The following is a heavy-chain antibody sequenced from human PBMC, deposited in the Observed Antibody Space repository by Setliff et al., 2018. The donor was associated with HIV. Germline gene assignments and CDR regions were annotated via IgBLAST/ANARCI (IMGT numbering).Heavy chain of an antibody. Sequence: SETLSLTCAVSGGSISSGSYYWSWIRQPAGKGLEWLGRIYTSGSTSYNPSLKSRVTISIDTPKNQFSLKLSSVTATDTAVYYCARGENSWYGLNWFDPWGQGTLVTVSS. CDR3: ARGENSWYGLNWFDP. D-gene: IGHD6-13*01. CDR1: GGSISSGSYY. V-gene: IGHV4-61*02. CDR2: IYTSGST. J-gene: IGHJ5*02.